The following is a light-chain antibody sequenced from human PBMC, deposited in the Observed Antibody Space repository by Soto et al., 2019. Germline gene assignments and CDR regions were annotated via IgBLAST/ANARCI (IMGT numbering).Light chain of an antibody. CDR3: QQYLSSVYT. V-gene: IGKV3-20*01. Sequence: EIVLTQSPGTLSLSPGERATLSCRASQSVSSSYLAWYQQKPGQAPRLLIYGASSRATGIPDRFSGSGSGTDFTLTISRLEPEDFAVYYCQQYLSSVYTFGQGTRLEIK. J-gene: IGKJ2*01. CDR2: GAS. CDR1: QSVSSSY.